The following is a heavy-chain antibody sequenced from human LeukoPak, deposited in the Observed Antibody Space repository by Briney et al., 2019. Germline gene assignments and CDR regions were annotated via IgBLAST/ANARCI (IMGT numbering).Heavy chain of an antibody. CDR2: IRYDGSNK. CDR3: ARSTMVRGVRYFDY. J-gene: IGHJ4*02. Sequence: PGGSLGLSCAASGFTFSSYGMHWVRQAPGKGLEWVAFIRYDGSNKYYADSVKGRFTISRDNSKNTLYLQMNSLRAEDTAVYYCARSTMVRGVRYFDYWGQGTLVTVSS. D-gene: IGHD3-10*01. V-gene: IGHV3-30*02. CDR1: GFTFSSYG.